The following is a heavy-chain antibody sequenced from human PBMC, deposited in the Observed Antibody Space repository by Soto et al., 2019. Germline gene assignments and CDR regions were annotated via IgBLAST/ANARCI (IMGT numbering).Heavy chain of an antibody. V-gene: IGHV3-66*01. CDR1: GFTVSSNY. CDR2: IYSGGST. J-gene: IGHJ6*02. Sequence: GGSLRLSCAASGFTVSSNYMSWVRQATGKGLEWVSVIYSGGSTSYAESVKGRFTISRDNSKNTLYLQMNSLSAEDTAVYYCARAIKSRAYYYYDCGMDVWGQGTTVTVSS. D-gene: IGHD1-20*01. CDR3: ARAIKSRAYYYYDCGMDV.